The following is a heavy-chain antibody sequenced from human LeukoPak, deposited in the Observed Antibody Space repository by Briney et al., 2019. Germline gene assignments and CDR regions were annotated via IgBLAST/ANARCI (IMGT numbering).Heavy chain of an antibody. J-gene: IGHJ3*02. Sequence: SETLSLTCAVYGGSFSGYYWSWIRQPPGKGLERIGESNHSGSTNYNPSLKSRVTISVDTYKNQFSLKLSSVTAAATAVYYCASRRSLNSSIARRAFDIWGQGTMVTVSS. CDR1: GGSFSGYY. CDR3: ASRRSLNSSIARRAFDI. D-gene: IGHD2-15*01. CDR2: SNHSGST. V-gene: IGHV4-34*01.